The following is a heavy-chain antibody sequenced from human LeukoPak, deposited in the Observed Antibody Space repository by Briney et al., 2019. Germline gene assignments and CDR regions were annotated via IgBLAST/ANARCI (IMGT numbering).Heavy chain of an antibody. Sequence: TGGYLRLSCAASGFAFSSNWMHWVRQTPGKGLVWVSRINSGGSGTSYADSVEGRFTTSRDNAKNTLYLQMNSLKGEDTAVYYCATSLGPLAEYWGQGTLVTVSS. CDR2: INSGGSGT. V-gene: IGHV3-74*01. J-gene: IGHJ4*02. D-gene: IGHD7-27*01. CDR1: GFAFSSNW. CDR3: ATSLGPLAEY.